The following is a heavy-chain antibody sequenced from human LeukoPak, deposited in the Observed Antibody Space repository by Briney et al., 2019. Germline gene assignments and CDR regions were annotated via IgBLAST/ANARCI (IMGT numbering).Heavy chain of an antibody. CDR1: GGSISSGGYS. CDR3: ARARYCSSTSCYAAFDFDY. Sequence: KPSETLSLTCAVSGGSISSGGYSWSWIRQPPGKGLEWIGYIYHSGSTYCNPSLKSRVTISVDRSKNQFSLKLSSVTAADTAVYYCARARYCSSTSCYAAFDFDYWGQGTLVTVSS. CDR2: IYHSGST. V-gene: IGHV4-30-2*01. J-gene: IGHJ4*02. D-gene: IGHD2-2*01.